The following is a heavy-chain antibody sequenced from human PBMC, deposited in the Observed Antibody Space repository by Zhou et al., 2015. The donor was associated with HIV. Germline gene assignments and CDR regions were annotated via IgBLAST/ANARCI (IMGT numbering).Heavy chain of an antibody. Sequence: QVQLVQSGAEVKKPGASVKVSCKASGYTFTSYYMHWVRQAPGQGLEWMGIINPSGGSTSYAQKFQGRVTMTRDTSTSTVYMELSSLRSEDTAVYYCARDPVWVGAYVPGGVXTYWGRGNPGHRL. CDR1: GYTFTSYY. D-gene: IGHD1-26*01. CDR2: INPSGGST. V-gene: IGHV1-46*01. J-gene: IGHJ4*02. CDR3: ARDPVWVGAYVPGGVXTY.